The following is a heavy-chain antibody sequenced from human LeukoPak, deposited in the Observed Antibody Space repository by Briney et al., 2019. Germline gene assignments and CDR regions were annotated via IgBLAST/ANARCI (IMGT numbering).Heavy chain of an antibody. D-gene: IGHD3-10*02. V-gene: IGHV3-48*03. CDR3: AELGITMIGGV. Sequence: PGGSLRLSWAASGFTFSSYEMNWVRQAPGKGLEWVSYISSSGSTIYYADPVKGRFTISRDNAKNSLYLQMNSLRAEDTAVYYCAELGITMIGGVWGKGTTVTISS. CDR1: GFTFSSYE. J-gene: IGHJ6*04. CDR2: ISSSGSTI.